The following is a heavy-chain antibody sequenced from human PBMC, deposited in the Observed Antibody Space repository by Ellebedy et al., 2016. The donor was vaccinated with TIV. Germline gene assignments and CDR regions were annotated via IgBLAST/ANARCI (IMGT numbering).Heavy chain of an antibody. CDR3: ARWLYNWNDVGYFDY. CDR1: GGSISSYY. CDR2: IYYSGST. J-gene: IGHJ4*02. V-gene: IGHV4-59*01. Sequence: SETLSLXXTVSGGSISSYYWSWIRQPPGKGLEWIGYIYYSGSTNYNPSLKSRVTISVDTSKNQFSLKLSSVTAADTAVYYCARWLYNWNDVGYFDYWGQGTLVTVSS. D-gene: IGHD1-20*01.